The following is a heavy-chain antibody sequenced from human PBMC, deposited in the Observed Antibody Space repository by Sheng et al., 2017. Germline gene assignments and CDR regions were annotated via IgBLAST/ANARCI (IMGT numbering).Heavy chain of an antibody. CDR3: AKTDGDTETYFDY. D-gene: IGHD4-17*01. V-gene: IGHV3-9*01. CDR1: GFTFDDYA. CDR2: ISWNSGSI. J-gene: IGHJ4*02. Sequence: EVQLVESGGGLVQPGRSLRLSCAASGFTFDDYAMHWVRQAPGKGLEWVSGISWNSGSIGYADSVKGRFTISRDNAKNSLYLQMNSLRAEGTALYYCAKTDGDTETYFDYWGQGTLVTVSS.